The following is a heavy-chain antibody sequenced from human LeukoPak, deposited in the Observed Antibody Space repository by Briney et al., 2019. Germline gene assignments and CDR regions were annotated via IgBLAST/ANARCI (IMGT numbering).Heavy chain of an antibody. CDR2: ISAYNGNT. D-gene: IGHD6-13*01. V-gene: IGHV1-18*01. CDR1: GYTFTSYG. CDR3: AGVVAAENPYYYYYYYMDV. J-gene: IGHJ6*03. Sequence: GASVKVSCKASGYTFTSYGISWVRQAPGQGLEWMGWISAYNGNTNYAQKLQGRVTMTTDTSTSTAYMELRSLRSDDTAVYYCAGVVAAENPYYYYYYYMDVWGKGTTVTVSS.